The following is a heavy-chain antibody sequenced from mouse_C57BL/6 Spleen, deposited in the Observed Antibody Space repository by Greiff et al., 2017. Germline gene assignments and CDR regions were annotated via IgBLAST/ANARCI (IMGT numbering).Heavy chain of an antibody. CDR1: GYTFTSYG. D-gene: IGHD2-3*01. J-gene: IGHJ4*01. V-gene: IGHV1-81*01. CDR2: IYPRSGNT. Sequence: QVQLQQSGAELARPGASVKLSCKASGYTFTSYGISWVKQRTGQGLEWIGEIYPRSGNTYSNEKFKGKATLTADKSSSTAYMELRSLTSEDSAVYFCARKRDTYDGYYYAMDYWGQGTSVTVSS. CDR3: ARKRDTYDGYYYAMDY.